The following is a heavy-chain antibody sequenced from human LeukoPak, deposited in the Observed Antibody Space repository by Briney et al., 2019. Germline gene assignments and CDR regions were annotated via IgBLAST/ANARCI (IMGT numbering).Heavy chain of an antibody. CDR2: IYSGGST. J-gene: IGHJ5*02. D-gene: IGHD6-13*01. Sequence: GGSLRLSCAASGFTVSSNYMSWVRQAPGKGLEWVSVIYSGGSTYYADSVKGGFTISRDNSKNTLYLQMNSLRAEDTAVYYCAKDRIYSSSWYGNNWFDPWGQGTLVTVSS. CDR3: AKDRIYSSSWYGNNWFDP. V-gene: IGHV3-53*01. CDR1: GFTVSSNY.